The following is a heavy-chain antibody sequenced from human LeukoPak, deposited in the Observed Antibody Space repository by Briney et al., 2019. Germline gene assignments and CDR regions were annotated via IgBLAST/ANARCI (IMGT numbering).Heavy chain of an antibody. CDR2: IRYDGSNK. J-gene: IGHJ4*02. CDR1: GFTFSSYG. Sequence: SGGSLRLSCAASGFTFSSYGMHWVRQAPGKGLEWVAFIRYDGSNKYYADSVKGRFTISRDNSKNTLYLQMNSLRTEDTALYYCAKDEGGPTVSDYWGQGTLVTVSS. V-gene: IGHV3-30*02. D-gene: IGHD4-11*01. CDR3: AKDEGGPTVSDY.